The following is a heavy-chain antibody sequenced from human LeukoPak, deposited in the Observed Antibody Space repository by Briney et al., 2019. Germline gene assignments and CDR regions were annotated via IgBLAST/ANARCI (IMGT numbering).Heavy chain of an antibody. D-gene: IGHD3-22*01. CDR3: VNYYDSSDYQQPNHFDY. CDR2: IYTSGST. V-gene: IGHV4-4*07. Sequence: SETLSLTCTVSGGSISSYYWSWIRQPAGKGLEWIGRIYTSGSTNYNPSLKSRFTISVDTSKNQFSLKLSSVTAADTAVYYCVNYYDSSDYQQPNHFDYWGQGTLVTVSS. CDR1: GGSISSYY. J-gene: IGHJ4*02.